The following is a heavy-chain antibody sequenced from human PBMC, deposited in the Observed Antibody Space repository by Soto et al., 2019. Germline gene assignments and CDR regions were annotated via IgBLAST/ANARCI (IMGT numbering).Heavy chain of an antibody. Sequence: GGSLRLSCAASGFTFSTYAMTWVRQAPGKGLEWVSAISASGGSTYYADSVKGRFTISRDDAKKSLDLQMNRLTVEDTAVYYCARDGSGSYYYGMDVWGQGTTVTVSS. CDR1: GFTFSTYA. CDR3: ARDGSGSYYYGMDV. CDR2: ISASGGST. J-gene: IGHJ6*02. V-gene: IGHV3-23*01. D-gene: IGHD3-10*01.